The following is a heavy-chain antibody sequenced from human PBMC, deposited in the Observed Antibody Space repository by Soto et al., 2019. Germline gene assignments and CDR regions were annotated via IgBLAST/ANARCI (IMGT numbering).Heavy chain of an antibody. J-gene: IGHJ5*02. CDR1: GGSISSYY. CDR2: IYYSGST. Sequence: SETLSLTCTVSGGSISSYYWSWFRQPPGKGLEWIGYIYYSGSTNYNPSLKSRVTISVDTSKNQFSLKLSSVTAADTAVYYCARHKSKYNWFDPWGQGTLVTVSS. CDR3: ARHKSKYNWFDP. V-gene: IGHV4-59*08.